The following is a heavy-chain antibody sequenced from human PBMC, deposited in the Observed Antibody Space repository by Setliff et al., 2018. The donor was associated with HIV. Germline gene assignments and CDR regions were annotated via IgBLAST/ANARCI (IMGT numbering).Heavy chain of an antibody. V-gene: IGHV4-59*01. CDR3: ARGLATSSRSSLVY. CDR2: IYHSGGT. Sequence: SETLSLTCTVSGDSINNYYWTWIRQPPGKGLEWIGYIYHSGGTKYNPSLESRVTISVDTSKKHFSLNLSSVTAADTAAYYCARGLATSSRSSLVYWGQGILVTVSS. CDR1: GDSINNYY. J-gene: IGHJ4*02. D-gene: IGHD6-6*01.